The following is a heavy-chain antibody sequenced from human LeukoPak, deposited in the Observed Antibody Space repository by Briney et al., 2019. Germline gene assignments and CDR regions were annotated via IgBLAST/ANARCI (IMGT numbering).Heavy chain of an antibody. CDR3: AKDISGWALKQTFQH. J-gene: IGHJ1*01. CDR1: GFNFDDCA. D-gene: IGHD6-19*01. V-gene: IGHV3-43*02. Sequence: GGSLRLSCVASGFNFDDCAMHWVRQAPGKGLEWVSLISANTGFIYYADSVKGRFTISRDNSKNSVYLQMNSLRTEDSALYYCAKDISGWALKQTFQHWGQGTLVSVSS. CDR2: ISANTGFI.